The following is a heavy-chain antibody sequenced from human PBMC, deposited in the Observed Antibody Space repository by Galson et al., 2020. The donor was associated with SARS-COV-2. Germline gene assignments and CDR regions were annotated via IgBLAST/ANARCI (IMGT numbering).Heavy chain of an antibody. CDR1: GFTFSSYG. CDR2: IWYDGSNK. CDR3: ARETVVPAANYYYYGMDV. Sequence: GESLKISFASSGFTFSSYGMHWVRQAPGKGLEWVAVIWYDGSNKYYADSVKGRFTITRDNSKNTLYLQMNSLRAEDTAVYYCARETVVPAANYYYYGMDVWGQGTTVTVSS. D-gene: IGHD2-2*01. V-gene: IGHV3-33*01. J-gene: IGHJ6*02.